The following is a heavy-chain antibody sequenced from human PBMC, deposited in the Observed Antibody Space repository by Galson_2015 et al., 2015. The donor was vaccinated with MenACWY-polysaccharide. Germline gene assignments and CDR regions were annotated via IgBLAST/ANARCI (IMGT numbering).Heavy chain of an antibody. Sequence: SLRLSCAASGITASGNTFSGSGMHWVRQAPGKGLEWLAVIQYDGSHKVYADSVKGRFSISRDNSKNTLYLEMKSLRADDTAVYYCAREGSRIVFHAFDFWGQGTMVTVSS. CDR2: IQYDGSHK. CDR1: GITASGNTFSGSG. D-gene: IGHD2-21*01. J-gene: IGHJ3*01. V-gene: IGHV3-33*01. CDR3: AREGSRIVFHAFDF.